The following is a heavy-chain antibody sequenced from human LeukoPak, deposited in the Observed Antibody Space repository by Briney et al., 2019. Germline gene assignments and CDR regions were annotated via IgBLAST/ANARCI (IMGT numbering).Heavy chain of an antibody. Sequence: GRSLRLSCAASGFTFSSYGMHWVRQAPGKGLEWVAVISYDGSNKYYADSVKGRFTISRDNSKNTLYPQMNSLRAEDTAVYYCANADSDGHFDYWGQGTLVTVSS. J-gene: IGHJ4*02. CDR2: ISYDGSNK. D-gene: IGHD2-15*01. CDR1: GFTFSSYG. V-gene: IGHV3-30*18. CDR3: ANADSDGHFDY.